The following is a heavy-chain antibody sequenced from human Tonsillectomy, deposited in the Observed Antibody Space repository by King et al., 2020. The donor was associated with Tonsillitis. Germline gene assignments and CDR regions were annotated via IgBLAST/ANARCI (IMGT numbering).Heavy chain of an antibody. CDR1: GGSISTYY. CDR3: ARGLSMITFGGVISIDAFDI. CDR2: IYYSGST. D-gene: IGHD3-16*02. J-gene: IGHJ3*02. V-gene: IGHV4-59*01. Sequence: VQLQESGPGLVKPSETLSLTCTVSGGSISTYYWSWIRQPPGKGLEWIGYIYYSGSTNYNPSLKSRVTISVDTSKNQFSLKLGSVTAADTAVYYCARGLSMITFGGVISIDAFDIWGQGTMVTVSS.